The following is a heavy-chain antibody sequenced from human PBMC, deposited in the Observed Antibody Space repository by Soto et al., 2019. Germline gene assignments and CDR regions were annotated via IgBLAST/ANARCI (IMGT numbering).Heavy chain of an antibody. CDR3: ARDYCSGGSCYLGY. V-gene: IGHV4-31*03. CDR2: IYYSGST. D-gene: IGHD2-15*01. Sequence: SETLSLTCTVSGGSISSGGYYWSWIRQHPGKGLEWIGYIYYSGSTYYNPSLKSRVTISVDTSKNQFSLKLSSVTATDTAVYYCARDYCSGGSCYLGYWGQGTLVTVSS. CDR1: GGSISSGGYY. J-gene: IGHJ4*02.